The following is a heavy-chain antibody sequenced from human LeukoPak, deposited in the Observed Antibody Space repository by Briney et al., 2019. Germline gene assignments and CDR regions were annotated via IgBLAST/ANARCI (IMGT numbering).Heavy chain of an antibody. V-gene: IGHV3-21*01. D-gene: IGHD3-22*01. CDR3: ARDRYYDRSGYYALDY. Sequence: GGSLRLSCAASGFTFSSYSMNWVRQAPGKGLEWVSSINILSNYIYYADSVKGRFTISRDNAKNSLYLQMNSLRAEDTAVYYCARDRYYDRSGYYALDYWGQGTLVTVSS. CDR1: GFTFSSYS. CDR2: INILSNYI. J-gene: IGHJ4*02.